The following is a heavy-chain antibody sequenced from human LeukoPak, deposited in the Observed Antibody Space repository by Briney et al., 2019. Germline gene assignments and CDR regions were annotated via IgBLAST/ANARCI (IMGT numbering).Heavy chain of an antibody. D-gene: IGHD4-11*01. V-gene: IGHV3-21*04. J-gene: IGHJ4*02. CDR3: ARVDYSNLNDGSDY. Sequence: GGSLRLSCATSGFTFSTYNMNWVRQAPGKGLEWVSSISSSSTYIYYADSVKGRFTISRDNSKNTLYLQMNSLRAEDTAVYYCARVDYSNLNDGSDYWGQGTLVTVSS. CDR2: ISSSSTYI. CDR1: GFTFSTYN.